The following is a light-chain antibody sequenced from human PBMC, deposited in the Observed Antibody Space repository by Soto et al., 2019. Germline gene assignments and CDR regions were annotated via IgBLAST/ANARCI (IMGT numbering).Light chain of an antibody. Sequence: QSVLTQPPSASGTPGQRVTISCSGSSSNIEIDTVSSCQQIPGTAPKLLIYNGNQRPSGVPDRFSGSESGTSASLAISGLQSEDEADYYCVAWDDSLNGYVFGTGTKVTVL. J-gene: IGLJ1*01. CDR3: VAWDDSLNGYV. V-gene: IGLV1-44*01. CDR2: NGN. CDR1: SSNIEIDT.